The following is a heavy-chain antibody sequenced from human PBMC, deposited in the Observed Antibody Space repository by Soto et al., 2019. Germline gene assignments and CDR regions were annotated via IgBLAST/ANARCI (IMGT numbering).Heavy chain of an antibody. D-gene: IGHD5-18*01. V-gene: IGHV1-69*02. CDR3: ASSERRLWLPQHYFDY. CDR2: IIPILGIA. CDR1: GGTFSSYT. Sequence: QVQLVQSGAEVKKPGSSVKVSCKASGGTFSSYTISWVRQAPGQGLEWMGRIIPILGIANYAQKFQGRVTITADKSTSTAYMELSSLRSEDTAVDYCASSERRLWLPQHYFDYWGQGTLVTVSS. J-gene: IGHJ4*02.